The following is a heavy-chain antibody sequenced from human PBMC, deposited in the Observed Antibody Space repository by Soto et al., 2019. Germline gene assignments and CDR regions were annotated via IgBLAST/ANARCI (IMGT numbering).Heavy chain of an antibody. V-gene: IGHV3-7*01. D-gene: IGHD2-2*01. J-gene: IGHJ4*02. CDR3: AGDDWGPAHI. CDR2: IKEEGSKI. Sequence: AASGFTFSSYAISSLRQSPVKRLEWVANIKEEGSKIYYVDSVKGRFTISRDNAKNCLYLQMSSLRVEDTGVYYCAGDDWGPAHIRGQGTPVTVSS. CDR1: GFTFSSYA.